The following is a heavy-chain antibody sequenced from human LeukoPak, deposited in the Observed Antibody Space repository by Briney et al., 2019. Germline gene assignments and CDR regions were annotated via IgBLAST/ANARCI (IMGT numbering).Heavy chain of an antibody. Sequence: GGSLRLSCAASGFTVSSNYMSWVRQAPGKGLELVSVIYSGDTTYYADSVKGRFTISRDNSKNTPYLQMNSLRAEDTAVYYCARGTPSSSGWLYYGMDVWGQGTTVTVSS. J-gene: IGHJ6*02. D-gene: IGHD6-19*01. CDR3: ARGTPSSSGWLYYGMDV. CDR2: IYSGDTT. CDR1: GFTVSSNY. V-gene: IGHV3-53*05.